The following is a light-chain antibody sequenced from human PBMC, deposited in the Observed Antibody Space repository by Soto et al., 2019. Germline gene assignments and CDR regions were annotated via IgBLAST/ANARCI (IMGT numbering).Light chain of an antibody. CDR2: ATS. Sequence: EIVLTQSPGTLSLSPGERASLSCRASQSVSSTYLAWYQQKPGQAPRLLIYATSTRATGIPDRFSGSGSGTDFTLTISRLEPEDFAVYYGPQYGSSMWTFGQGTKVEIK. V-gene: IGKV3-20*01. J-gene: IGKJ1*01. CDR1: QSVSSTY. CDR3: PQYGSSMWT.